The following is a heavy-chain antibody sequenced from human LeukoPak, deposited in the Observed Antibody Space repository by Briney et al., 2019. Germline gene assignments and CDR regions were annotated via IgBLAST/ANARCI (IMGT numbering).Heavy chain of an antibody. D-gene: IGHD6-13*01. CDR3: ASDRIAAAGHYYYYYMDV. CDR2: IYSGGST. CDR1: GFTVSSNY. Sequence: PGGSLRLSCAASGFTVSSNYMSWVRQAPGKGLEWVSVIYSGGSTYYADSVKGRFTISRDNSKNTLYLQVNSLRAEDTAVYYCASDRIAAAGHYYYYYMDVWGKGTTVTVSS. V-gene: IGHV3-66*02. J-gene: IGHJ6*03.